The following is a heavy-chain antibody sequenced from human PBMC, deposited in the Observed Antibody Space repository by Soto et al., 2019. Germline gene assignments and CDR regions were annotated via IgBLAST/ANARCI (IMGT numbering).Heavy chain of an antibody. CDR1: GDSMSSYY. CDR2: IYSRGNT. V-gene: IGHV4-59*01. D-gene: IGHD3-22*01. J-gene: IGHJ4*02. CDR3: ARQAVYYDSSGYLDY. Sequence: SETLSLTCTVSGDSMSSYYWTWIRQPPGKGLEWIGYIYSRGNTNYNPSLKSRVTISVDTSTNQFSLKLSSVSAADTAVYYCARQAVYYDSSGYLDYWGQGALVTVSS.